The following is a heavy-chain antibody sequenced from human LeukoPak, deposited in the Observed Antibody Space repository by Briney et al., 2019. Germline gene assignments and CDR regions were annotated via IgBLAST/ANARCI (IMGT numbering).Heavy chain of an antibody. CDR3: ARAPYYYDSSGSTLGY. Sequence: GASVKVSCKASGYTFTSYDINWVRQAPGQGLEWMGRINPNSGGTNYAQKFQGRVTMTRDTSISTAYMELSRLRSDDTAVYYCARAPYYYDSSGSTLGYWGQGTLVTVSS. J-gene: IGHJ4*02. CDR1: GYTFTSYD. D-gene: IGHD3-22*01. CDR2: INPNSGGT. V-gene: IGHV1-2*06.